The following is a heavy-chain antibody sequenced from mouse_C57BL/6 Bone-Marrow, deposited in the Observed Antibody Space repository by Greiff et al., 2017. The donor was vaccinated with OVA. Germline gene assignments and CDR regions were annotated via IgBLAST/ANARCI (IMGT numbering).Heavy chain of an antibody. CDR3: VIGIKDAMDY. CDR1: GFSLTSHG. CDR2: IWSGGST. J-gene: IGHJ4*01. Sequence: QVQLQQSGPGLVQPSQSLSITCTVSGFSLTSHGVHWVRQSPGKGLEWLGVIWSGGSTDYTAAFISRLSISKDNSKSQVFFKMNSLQADDTAIYYCVIGIKDAMDYWGQGTSVTVAS. V-gene: IGHV2-2*01. D-gene: IGHD2-4*01.